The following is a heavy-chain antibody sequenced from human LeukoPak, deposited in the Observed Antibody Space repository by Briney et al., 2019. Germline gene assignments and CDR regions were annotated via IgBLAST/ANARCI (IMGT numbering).Heavy chain of an antibody. D-gene: IGHD3-9*01. V-gene: IGHV3-7*03. CDR2: IEQDGGEE. CDR3: ARGRYVDWLFDY. CDR1: GFDCSRYW. J-gene: IGHJ4*02. Sequence: GGSLRLSCAASGFDCSRYWMTWVRQAPGKGLGWVANIEQDGGEEYYVDSVKGRFTISRDNAKNSLYLQMNSLRVEDTAVYYCARGRYVDWLFDYWGQGTLVTVPS.